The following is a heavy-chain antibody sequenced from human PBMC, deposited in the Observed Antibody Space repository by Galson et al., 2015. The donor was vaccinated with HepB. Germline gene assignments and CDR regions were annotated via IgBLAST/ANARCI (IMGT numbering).Heavy chain of an antibody. CDR2: IKQDGSEK. D-gene: IGHD6-19*01. CDR3: ATGLKYSSGWYGNLYYYYYYYMDV. Sequence: SLRLSCAASGFTFSSYWMSWVRQAPGKGLEWVANIKQDGSEKYYVDSVKGRFTISRDNAKNSLYLQMNSLRAENTAVYYCATGLKYSSGWYGNLYYYYYYYMDVWGKGTTVTVSS. V-gene: IGHV3-7*03. J-gene: IGHJ6*03. CDR1: GFTFSSYW.